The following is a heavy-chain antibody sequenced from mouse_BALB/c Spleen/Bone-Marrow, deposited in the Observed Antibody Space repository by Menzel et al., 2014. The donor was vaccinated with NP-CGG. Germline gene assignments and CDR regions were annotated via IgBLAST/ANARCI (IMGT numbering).Heavy chain of an antibody. V-gene: IGHV1-26*01. CDR1: GYTFTDYY. CDR2: INPTNGDT. CDR3: GMWVRLYWYFYV. J-gene: IGHJ1*01. D-gene: IGHD2-13*01. Sequence: VQLQQSGPELVKPGASVQMSCKASGYTFTDYYMNWVKQSHGKSLEWIGDINPTNGDTFYNQKFKGKATLTVDKSSSKVYMQLDSLTSEDSAICYCGMWVRLYWYFYVWGAGTTVTVSS.